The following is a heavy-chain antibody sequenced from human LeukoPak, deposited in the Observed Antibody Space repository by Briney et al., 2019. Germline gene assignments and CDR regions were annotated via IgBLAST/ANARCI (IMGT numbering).Heavy chain of an antibody. J-gene: IGHJ4*02. CDR3: ARDGDDYYDSSGVVDY. V-gene: IGHV1-18*01. D-gene: IGHD3-22*01. Sequence: ASVKVSCEASGYTFTSYGISWVRQAPGQGLEWMGWISAYNGNTNYAQKLQGRVTMTTDTSTSTAYMELRSLRSDDTAVYYCARDGDDYYDSSGVVDYWGQGTLVTVSS. CDR2: ISAYNGNT. CDR1: GYTFTSYG.